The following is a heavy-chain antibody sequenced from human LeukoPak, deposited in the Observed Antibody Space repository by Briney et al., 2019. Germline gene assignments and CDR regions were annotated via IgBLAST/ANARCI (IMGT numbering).Heavy chain of an antibody. CDR3: ARGLERTGYYYYGMDV. CDR1: GYSFPSYW. J-gene: IGHJ6*02. CDR2: IYPGDSDT. D-gene: IGHD3-22*01. Sequence: GQSLKISCKGSGYSFPSYWIGWVRQMPGKGLEGLGIIYPGDSDTRYSPSFQGQVTISADKSISTAYLQWSSLKASDTAMYYCARGLERTGYYYYGMDVWGQGTTVTVSS. V-gene: IGHV5-51*01.